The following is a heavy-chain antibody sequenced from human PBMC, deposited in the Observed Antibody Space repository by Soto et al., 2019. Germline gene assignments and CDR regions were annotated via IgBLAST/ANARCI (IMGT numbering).Heavy chain of an antibody. CDR2: INHSGST. CDR3: ARGSYYYGSGSYFAGSQIDY. J-gene: IGHJ4*02. CDR1: GGSFSGYY. V-gene: IGHV4-34*01. D-gene: IGHD3-10*01. Sequence: SETLSLTCAVYGGSFSGYYWSWIRQPPGKGLEWIGEINHSGSTNYNPSLKSRVTISVDTSKNQFSLKLGSVTAADTAVYYCARGSYYYGSGSYFAGSQIDYWGQGTLVTVSS.